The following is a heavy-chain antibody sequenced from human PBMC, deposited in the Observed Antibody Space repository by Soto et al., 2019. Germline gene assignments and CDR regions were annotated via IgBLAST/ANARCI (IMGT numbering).Heavy chain of an antibody. Sequence: SGPTLVNPTQSLTLTCTFSGFSLNSLGVGVGWIRQPPGKALEWLALIFWDDDKLYSPSLKNKLTITKDTSKDQVVLIMTNMDPVDTATYFCAHRRDWNGFDYWGQGILVTVSS. V-gene: IGHV2-5*02. J-gene: IGHJ4*02. CDR3: AHRRDWNGFDY. CDR2: IFWDDDK. CDR1: GFSLNSLGVG. D-gene: IGHD1-1*01.